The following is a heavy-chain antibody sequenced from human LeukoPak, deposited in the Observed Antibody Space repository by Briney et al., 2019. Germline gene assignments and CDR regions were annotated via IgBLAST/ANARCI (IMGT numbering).Heavy chain of an antibody. D-gene: IGHD1-26*01. J-gene: IGHJ6*03. V-gene: IGHV1-18*01. CDR3: ARDYSGSYFHYYYYMDV. CDR2: ISAYNGNT. Sequence: VASVKVSCKASGYTFTSYGISWVRQAPGQGLEWMGWISAYNGNTNYAQKLQGRVTMTTDTSTSTAYMELGSLRSDDTAVYYCARDYSGSYFHYYYYMDVWGKGTTVTVSS. CDR1: GYTFTSYG.